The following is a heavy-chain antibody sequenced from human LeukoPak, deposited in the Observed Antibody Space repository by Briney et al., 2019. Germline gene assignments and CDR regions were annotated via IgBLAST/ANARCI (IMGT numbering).Heavy chain of an antibody. V-gene: IGHV3-64D*06. CDR2: ISGNGGST. J-gene: IGHJ4*02. D-gene: IGHD2-2*01. Sequence: PGGSLGLSFSASGFPFSSYAMHWVRQAPGKGLEYVSAISGNGGSTYYADSVKGRFTISRDNSKNTLYLQMRSLRAEDTAVYYCVKARRYCSSTSCPYYFDYWGQGTLVTASS. CDR3: VKARRYCSSTSCPYYFDY. CDR1: GFPFSSYA.